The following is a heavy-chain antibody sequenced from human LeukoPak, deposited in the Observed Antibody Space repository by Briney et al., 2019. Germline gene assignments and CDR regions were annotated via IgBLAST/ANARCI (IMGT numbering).Heavy chain of an antibody. D-gene: IGHD3-22*01. J-gene: IGHJ4*02. CDR1: GFTFSSYS. V-gene: IGHV3-21*01. CDR2: ISSSSSYI. Sequence: PGGSLRLSCAASGFTFSSYSMNWVRQAPGKGLEWVSSISSSSSYIYYADSVKGRFTISRDNAKNTLYLQMNSLRAEDTAVYYCARDWGDYYDSSGYLPGLDYWGQGTLVTVSS. CDR3: ARDWGDYYDSSGYLPGLDY.